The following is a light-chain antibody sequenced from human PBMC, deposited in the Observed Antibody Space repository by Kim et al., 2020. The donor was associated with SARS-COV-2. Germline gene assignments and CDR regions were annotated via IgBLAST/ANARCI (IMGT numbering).Light chain of an antibody. CDR2: SAS. CDR3: QQANSFPFT. Sequence: GDRVTITCRASQDINRWLAWYQQKPGKAPKFLIYSASALQSGVPSRFSGSGSGTDFTLTISNLQPEDFATYYCQQANSFPFTFGQGTKLEI. CDR1: QDINRW. J-gene: IGKJ2*01. V-gene: IGKV1D-12*01.